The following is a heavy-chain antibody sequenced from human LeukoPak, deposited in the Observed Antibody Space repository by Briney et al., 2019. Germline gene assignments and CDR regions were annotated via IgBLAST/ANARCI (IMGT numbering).Heavy chain of an antibody. J-gene: IGHJ5*02. CDR2: IYYSGST. D-gene: IGHD3-16*01. CDR1: GGSISGGGYY. CDR3: ASAHGYTNWFDP. V-gene: IGHV4-31*03. Sequence: SETLSLTCTVSGGSISGGGYYWSWIRQHPGKGLEWIGYIYYSGSTYYNPSLKSRVTTSVDTSKNQFSLKLSSVTAADTAVYYCASAHGYTNWFDPWGQGTLVTVSS.